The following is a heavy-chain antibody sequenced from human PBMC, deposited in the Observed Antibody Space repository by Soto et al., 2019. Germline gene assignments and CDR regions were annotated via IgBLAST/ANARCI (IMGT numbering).Heavy chain of an antibody. CDR1: GGSFSGYY. V-gene: IGHV4-34*01. J-gene: IGHJ2*01. CDR3: ARGTTDCSGGSCYSSDWYFDL. D-gene: IGHD2-15*01. CDR2: INHSGST. Sequence: SETLSLTCAVYGGSFSGYYWSWIRQPPGKGLEWIGEINHSGSTNYNPSLKSRVTISVDTSKNQFSLKLSSVTAADTAVYYCARGTTDCSGGSCYSSDWYFDLWGRGTLVTVSS.